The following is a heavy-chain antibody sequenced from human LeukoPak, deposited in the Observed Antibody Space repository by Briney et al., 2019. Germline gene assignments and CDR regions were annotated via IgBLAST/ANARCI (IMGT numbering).Heavy chain of an antibody. CDR2: IKQDGSEK. V-gene: IGHV3-7*01. Sequence: GGSLRLSCAASGFTFSSYWMSWVRQAPGKGLEWVANIKQDGSEKYYVDSVKGRFTTSRDNAKNSLYLQMNSLRAEDTAVYYCARAYSSGWNDAFDIWGQRTMVTVSS. CDR1: GFTFSSYW. CDR3: ARAYSSGWNDAFDI. J-gene: IGHJ3*02. D-gene: IGHD6-19*01.